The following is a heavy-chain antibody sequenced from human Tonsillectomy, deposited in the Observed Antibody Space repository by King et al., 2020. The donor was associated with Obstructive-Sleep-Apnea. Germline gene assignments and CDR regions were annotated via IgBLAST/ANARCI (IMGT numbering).Heavy chain of an antibody. Sequence: VQLVESGGGLVKPGGSLRLSCAASGFTFSSYSMNWVRQAPGKGLEWVSSISSSSSYIYYADSVKGRFTISRDNAKNSLYLQMNSLRAEDTAVYYCARDRQLGYCSGGSCAIDYWGQGTLVTVSS. CDR3: ARDRQLGYCSGGSCAIDY. CDR1: GFTFSSYS. V-gene: IGHV3-21*01. J-gene: IGHJ4*02. CDR2: ISSSSSYI. D-gene: IGHD2-15*01.